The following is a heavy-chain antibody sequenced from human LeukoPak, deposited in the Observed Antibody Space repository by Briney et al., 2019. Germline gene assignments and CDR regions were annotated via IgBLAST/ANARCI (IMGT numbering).Heavy chain of an antibody. Sequence: PSETLSLTCTVSGGSISSYYWSWIRQPAGKGLEWIGRIYTSGSTNYNPSLKSRVTISVDTSKNQFSLKLSSVTAADTAVYYCARERRELGLYWFDPWGQGTLVTVSS. CDR1: GGSISSYY. CDR2: IYTSGST. J-gene: IGHJ5*02. V-gene: IGHV4-4*07. D-gene: IGHD1-26*01. CDR3: ARERRELGLYWFDP.